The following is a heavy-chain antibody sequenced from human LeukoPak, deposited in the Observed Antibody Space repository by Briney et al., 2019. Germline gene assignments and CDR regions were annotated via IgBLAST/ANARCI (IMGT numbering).Heavy chain of an antibody. V-gene: IGHV3-30*18. CDR1: GFTFSSYG. CDR2: ISYDGSNK. J-gene: IGHJ4*02. D-gene: IGHD3-3*01. Sequence: GGSLRLSCAASGFTFSSYGMHWVRLAPGKGLEWVAVISYDGSNKYYADSVKGRFTISRDNSKNTLYLQMNSLRAEDTAVYYCAKSSGYYTGMMYYWGQGTLVTVSS. CDR3: AKSSGYYTGMMYY.